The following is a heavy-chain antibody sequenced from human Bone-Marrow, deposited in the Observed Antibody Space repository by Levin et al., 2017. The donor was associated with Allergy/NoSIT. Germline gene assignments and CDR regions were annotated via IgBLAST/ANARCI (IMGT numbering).Heavy chain of an antibody. CDR2: IYPGDSDT. CDR3: ATSRSGNYNWFDP. J-gene: IGHJ5*02. CDR1: GYDITSYW. V-gene: IGHV5-51*01. D-gene: IGHD6-19*01. Sequence: PPASVKVSCQGSGYDITSYWIAWVRQMPGKGLEWVGIIYPGDSDTRYSPSFEGQVTISADKSINTAYLHWSSLKASDTAMYYCATSRSGNYNWFDPWGQGTLVTVSS.